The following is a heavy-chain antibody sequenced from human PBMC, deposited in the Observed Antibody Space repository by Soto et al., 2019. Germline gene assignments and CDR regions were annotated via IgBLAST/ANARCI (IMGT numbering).Heavy chain of an antibody. CDR2: INQDESES. CDR1: GFTFSTYA. D-gene: IGHD6-6*01. J-gene: IGHJ3*01. Sequence: GGSLRLSCAASGFTFSTYAVHWVRQAPGKGLEWVANINQDESESHYVDSVKGRFTISRDNVKSSVSLQMNDLRVEDTAVYYCVSANIVGRPGGGQGTMVT. V-gene: IGHV3-7*01. CDR3: VSANIVGRPG.